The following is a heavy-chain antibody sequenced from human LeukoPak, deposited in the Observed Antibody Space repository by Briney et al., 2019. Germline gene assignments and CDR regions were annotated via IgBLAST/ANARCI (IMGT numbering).Heavy chain of an antibody. D-gene: IGHD2-15*01. CDR1: GFTFSSYG. CDR3: ANHILGYCSGGSCANFDH. Sequence: GGSLRLSCAASGFTFSSYGMHWVRQAPGKGLEWVAFIRYDGSNKYYADSVKGRFTISRDNSKNTLYLQMNSLRAEDTAVYYCANHILGYCSGGSCANFDHWGQGTLVTVSS. V-gene: IGHV3-30*02. CDR2: IRYDGSNK. J-gene: IGHJ4*02.